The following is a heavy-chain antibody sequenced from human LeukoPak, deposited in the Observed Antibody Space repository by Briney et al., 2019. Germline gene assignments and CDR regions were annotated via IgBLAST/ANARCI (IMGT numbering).Heavy chain of an antibody. CDR2: IIPIFGTA. Sequence: ASVKVSCKPSGGTFSSDAISWVRRAPAQGLEWMGGIIPIFGTANYAQKFQGRVTITTDESTSTAYMDLSSLRSEDTAVYYCARSSGGSCYGCHWFDPWGQGTLVTVSS. CDR1: GGTFSSDA. J-gene: IGHJ5*02. V-gene: IGHV1-69*05. D-gene: IGHD2-15*01. CDR3: ARSSGGSCYGCHWFDP.